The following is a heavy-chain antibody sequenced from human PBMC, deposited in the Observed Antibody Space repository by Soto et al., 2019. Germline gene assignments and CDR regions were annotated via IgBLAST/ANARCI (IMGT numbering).Heavy chain of an antibody. J-gene: IGHJ6*03. CDR1: SGSISSSNW. Sequence: SETLSLTCAVSSGSISSSNWWSWVRQPPGKGLEWIGEIYHSGSTNYNPSLKSRVTISVDKSKNQFSLKLSSVTAADTAVYYCAREKKLRFLEWSLDYYYYYMDVWGKGTTVTGSS. D-gene: IGHD3-3*01. CDR2: IYHSGST. CDR3: AREKKLRFLEWSLDYYYYYMDV. V-gene: IGHV4-4*02.